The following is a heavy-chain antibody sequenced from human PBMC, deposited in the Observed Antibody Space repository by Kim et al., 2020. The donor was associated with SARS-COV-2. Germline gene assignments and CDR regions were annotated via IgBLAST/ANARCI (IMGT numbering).Heavy chain of an antibody. CDR1: GGSVSSGSYY. J-gene: IGHJ5*02. D-gene: IGHD2-15*01. V-gene: IGHV4-61*01. CDR2: IYYSGST. Sequence: SETLSLTCTVSGGSVSSGSYYWSWIRQPPGKGLEWIGYIYYSGSTNYNPSLKSRVTISVDTSKNQFSLKLSSVTAADTAVYYCATNLGYMGSWGQGTLVTVSS. CDR3: ATNLGYMGS.